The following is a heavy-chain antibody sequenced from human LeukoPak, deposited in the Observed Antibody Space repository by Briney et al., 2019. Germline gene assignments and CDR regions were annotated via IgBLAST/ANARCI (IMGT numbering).Heavy chain of an antibody. CDR2: IRYDGSNK. J-gene: IGHJ4*02. V-gene: IGHV3-30*02. CDR3: AKTLLAKGYSTGPADY. D-gene: IGHD6-25*01. CDR1: GFTFSSYG. Sequence: GGSLRLSCAASGFTFSSYGMHWVRQAPGKGLEWVAFIRYDGSNKYYGDSVKGRFTISRDNSKNTLYLQMDSLRVEDTAVYYCAKTLLAKGYSTGPADYWGQGTLVTVSS.